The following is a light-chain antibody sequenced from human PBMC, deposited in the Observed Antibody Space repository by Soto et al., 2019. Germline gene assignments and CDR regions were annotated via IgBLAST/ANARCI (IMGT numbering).Light chain of an antibody. CDR2: GAS. Sequence: EIVLTQSPATLSLSPGERATLSCRASQSVGSYLAWYQHKPGQAPRLLTYGASNRATDIPRRFSGRGSGTDFTLTISSLESGDSAVYYCQQRDKCPRTFGQGTKLQIK. CDR3: QQRDKCPRT. J-gene: IGKJ2*01. V-gene: IGKV3-11*01. CDR1: QSVGSY.